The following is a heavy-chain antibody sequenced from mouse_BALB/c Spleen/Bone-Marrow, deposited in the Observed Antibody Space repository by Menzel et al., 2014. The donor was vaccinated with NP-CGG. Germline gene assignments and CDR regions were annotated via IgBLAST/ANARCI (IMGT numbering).Heavy chain of an antibody. D-gene: IGHD4-1*02. J-gene: IGHJ3*01. CDR2: INNGGTYT. V-gene: IGHV5-6*01. CDR1: GFTFSSYG. Sequence: VQLKESGGDLVKPGGSLKLSCAASGFTFSSYGMSWVRQTPDKRLEWVATINNGGTYTYYPGSVKGRFTISRDNAKNTLYLQMSSLKSEDTAMYYCALNWDSAYWGQGTLVTVSA. CDR3: ALNWDSAY.